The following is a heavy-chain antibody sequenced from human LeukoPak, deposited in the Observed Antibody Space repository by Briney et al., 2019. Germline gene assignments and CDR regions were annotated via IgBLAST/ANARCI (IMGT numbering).Heavy chain of an antibody. Sequence: GGSLRLSCAASGFTFSNAWMSWVRQAPGKGLEWVGRIKSKTDGGTTDYAAPVKGRFAISRDDSKNTLYLQMNSLKTEDTAVYYCTTDLEYSNYEDYWGQGTLVTVSS. J-gene: IGHJ4*02. CDR1: GFTFSNAW. CDR2: IKSKTDGGTT. D-gene: IGHD4-11*01. CDR3: TTDLEYSNYEDY. V-gene: IGHV3-15*01.